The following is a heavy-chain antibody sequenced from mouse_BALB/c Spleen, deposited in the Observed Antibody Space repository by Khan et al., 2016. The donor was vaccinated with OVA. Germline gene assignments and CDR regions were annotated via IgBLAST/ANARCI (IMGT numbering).Heavy chain of an antibody. J-gene: IGHJ2*01. D-gene: IGHD3-2*01. Sequence: VQLQESGPGLVAPSQSLSITCTVSGFSLTDYGVSWIRQPPGKGLEWLGVIWGGGITYYNSALKSRLSISNDNSKSQVFLKMNSLQTDDTSMYDCAKHLILDRDYFDYWGQGTTLTVSS. CDR1: GFSLTDYG. V-gene: IGHV2-6-5*01. CDR2: IWGGGIT. CDR3: AKHLILDRDYFDY.